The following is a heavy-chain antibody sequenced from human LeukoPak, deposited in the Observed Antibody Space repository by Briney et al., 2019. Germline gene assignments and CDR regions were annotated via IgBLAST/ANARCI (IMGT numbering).Heavy chain of an antibody. D-gene: IGHD1-26*01. CDR2: IYYSGST. J-gene: IGHJ5*02. Sequence: SETLSLTCTVSGGSISSYYWNWIRQPPGKGLEYIGYIYYSGSTNYNPSLKSRVTISVDTSKNQFSLKLSSVTAADTAVYYCARGHYRGTYPLHWFDPWGQGTLVTVSS. V-gene: IGHV4-59*01. CDR3: ARGHYRGTYPLHWFDP. CDR1: GGSISSYY.